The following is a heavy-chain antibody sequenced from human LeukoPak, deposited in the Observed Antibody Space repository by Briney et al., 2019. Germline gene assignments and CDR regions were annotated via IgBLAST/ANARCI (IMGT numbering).Heavy chain of an antibody. CDR1: GYTFTGYY. J-gene: IGHJ4*02. D-gene: IGHD3-9*01. V-gene: IGHV1-2*02. CDR3: ARVPYYDILTGAFDY. Sequence: ASVKVSCKAPGYTFTGYYMHWVRQAPGQGLEWMGWINPNCGGTNYAQKFQGRVTMTRDTSISTAYMELSRLRSDDTAVYYCARVPYYDILTGAFDYWGQGTLVTVSS. CDR2: INPNCGGT.